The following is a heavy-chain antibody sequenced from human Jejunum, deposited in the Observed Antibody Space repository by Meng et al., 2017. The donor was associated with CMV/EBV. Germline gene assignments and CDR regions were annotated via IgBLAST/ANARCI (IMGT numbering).Heavy chain of an antibody. CDR1: GFTFSSYW. V-gene: IGHV3-74*01. J-gene: IGHJ4*02. CDR2: IKNDGSFT. D-gene: IGHD3-3*01. Sequence: LKISWATSGFTFSSYWMHWVRQAPGKGLVWVSSIKNDGSFTACADSVKGRFTVSRDNAKNTVYLQMNSLTVEDAAVYYCGDFEAGWGQGTLVTVSS. CDR3: GDFEAG.